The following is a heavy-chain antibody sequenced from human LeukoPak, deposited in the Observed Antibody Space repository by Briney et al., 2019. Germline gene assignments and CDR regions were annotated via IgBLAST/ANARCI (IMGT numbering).Heavy chain of an antibody. CDR2: IIPIFGTA. V-gene: IGHV1-69*05. Sequence: SVKVSCKASGGTFSSYAISWVRQAPGQGLEWMGGIIPIFGTANYAQKFQGRVTITTDESTSTAYMELSSLRSEDTAVYYCARVLAAAEYAFDIWGQGTMVTVSS. CDR3: ARVLAAAEYAFDI. CDR1: GGTFSSYA. J-gene: IGHJ3*02. D-gene: IGHD6-13*01.